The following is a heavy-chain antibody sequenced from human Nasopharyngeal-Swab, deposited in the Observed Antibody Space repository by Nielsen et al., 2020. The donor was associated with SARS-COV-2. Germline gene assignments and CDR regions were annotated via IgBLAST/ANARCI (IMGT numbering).Heavy chain of an antibody. CDR1: GFTFSSYW. J-gene: IGHJ6*02. CDR2: INRDGTYT. V-gene: IGHV3-74*01. CDR3: ARAPDCGGGSCNSYHYYGMDV. Sequence: GGSLRLSCAASGFTFSSYWMHWVRQPPGKGLVWVSRINRDGTYTTYADCVEGRLTIFRDNAKNTLFLKMYSLRAEDTAVYYCARAPDCGGGSCNSYHYYGMDVWGQGTTVTVSS. D-gene: IGHD2-15*01.